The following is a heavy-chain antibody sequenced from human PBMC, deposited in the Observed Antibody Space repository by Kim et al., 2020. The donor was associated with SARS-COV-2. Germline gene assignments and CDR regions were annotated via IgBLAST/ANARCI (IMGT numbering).Heavy chain of an antibody. D-gene: IGHD1-26*01. J-gene: IGHJ4*02. CDR3: AKEGLSGSYDY. Sequence: KYYAEPVKGRFTISRDNSKNALYLQVNSLRAEDTAVYYCAKEGLSGSYDYWGQGTLVTVSS. CDR2: K. V-gene: IGHV3-30*02.